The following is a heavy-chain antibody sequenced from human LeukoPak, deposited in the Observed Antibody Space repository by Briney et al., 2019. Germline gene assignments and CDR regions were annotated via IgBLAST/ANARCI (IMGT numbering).Heavy chain of an antibody. CDR3: ARVSGWRSGYYRYNWFDP. V-gene: IGHV4-34*01. D-gene: IGHD3-3*01. Sequence: KPSETLSLTCAVYGGSFSGYYWSWIRQPPGKGLEWIGEINHSGSTNYNPSLKSRVTISVDTSKNQFSLKLSSVTAADTAVYYCARVSGWRSGYYRYNWFDPWGQGTLVTVSS. CDR1: GGSFSGYY. J-gene: IGHJ5*02. CDR2: INHSGST.